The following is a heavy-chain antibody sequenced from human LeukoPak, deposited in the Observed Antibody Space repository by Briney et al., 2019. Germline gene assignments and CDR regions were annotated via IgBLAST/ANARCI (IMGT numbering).Heavy chain of an antibody. J-gene: IGHJ4*02. CDR1: GGSISSSSYY. CDR3: ARRDGGTAVDY. V-gene: IGHV4-39*07. Sequence: SETLSLTCTVSGGSISSSSYYWGWIRQPPGKGLEWIGSIYYSGSTYYNPSLKSRVTISVDTSKNQFSLKLSSVTAADTAVYYCARRDGGTAVDYWGQGTLVTVSS. D-gene: IGHD4-23*01. CDR2: IYYSGST.